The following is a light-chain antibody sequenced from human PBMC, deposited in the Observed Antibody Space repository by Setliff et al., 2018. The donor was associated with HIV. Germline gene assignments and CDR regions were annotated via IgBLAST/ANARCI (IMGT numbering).Light chain of an antibody. CDR1: SSGVGGYNY. CDR2: DVS. CDR3: CSYAGSYTFYV. J-gene: IGLJ1*01. V-gene: IGLV2-11*01. Sequence: QSALTQPRSVSGSPGQSVTISCTGTSSGVGGYNYVSWYQQHPGKAPKLMIYDVSKRPSGVPDRFSGSKSGNTASLTISGLQAEDEADYYCCSYAGSYTFYVFGTGTKVTVL.